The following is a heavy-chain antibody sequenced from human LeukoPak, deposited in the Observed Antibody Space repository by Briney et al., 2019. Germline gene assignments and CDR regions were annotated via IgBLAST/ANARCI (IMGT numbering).Heavy chain of an antibody. J-gene: IGHJ4*02. V-gene: IGHV4-39*01. CDR1: GGSFSSSSFY. CDR3: TRRGTATTERFDY. CDR2: IYYTGSA. D-gene: IGHD4-11*01. Sequence: SETLSLTCTVSGGSFSSSSFYWGCVRQPPGKGLEWIASIYYTGSAYYNPSLKSRATISVDTSKNQFSLTPSSVTAADTAVYYCTRRGTATTERFDYWGQGTLVTVSS.